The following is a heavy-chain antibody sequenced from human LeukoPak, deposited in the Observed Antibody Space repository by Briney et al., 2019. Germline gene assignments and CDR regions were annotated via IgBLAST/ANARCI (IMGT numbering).Heavy chain of an antibody. V-gene: IGHV3-23*01. J-gene: IGHJ4*02. Sequence: QSGGSLRLSCAASGFTFDDYGMSWVRQAPGKGLEWVSAISGSGGSTYYADSVKGRFTISRDNSKNTLYLQMNSLRAEDTAVYYCAKVFGYDILTGAYYFDYWGQGTLVTVSS. CDR3: AKVFGYDILTGAYYFDY. D-gene: IGHD3-9*01. CDR2: ISGSGGST. CDR1: GFTFDDYG.